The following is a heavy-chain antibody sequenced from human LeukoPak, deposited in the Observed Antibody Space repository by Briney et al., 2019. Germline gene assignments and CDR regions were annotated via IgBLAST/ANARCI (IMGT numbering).Heavy chain of an antibody. V-gene: IGHV3-30-3*01. Sequence: GGSLRLSCAASGFTFSSYAMHWVRQAPGKGLEWVAVISYDGSNKYYADSVKGRSTISRDNSKNTLYLQMNSLRAEDTAVYYCAREVTGDGRFDPWGQGTLVTVSS. CDR2: ISYDGSNK. CDR3: AREVTGDGRFDP. D-gene: IGHD7-27*01. CDR1: GFTFSSYA. J-gene: IGHJ5*02.